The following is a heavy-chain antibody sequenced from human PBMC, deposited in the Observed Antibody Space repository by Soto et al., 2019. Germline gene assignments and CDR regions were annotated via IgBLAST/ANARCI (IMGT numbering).Heavy chain of an antibody. J-gene: IGHJ5*02. CDR2: IYYSGST. Sequence: LSLTCTVSGGSISSSSYYWGWIRQPPGKGLEWIGSIYYSGSTYYNPSLKSRVTISVDTSKNQFSLKLSSVTAADTAVYYCARHHPQYYDFWSGYYPGCWFDPWGQGTLVTVSS. D-gene: IGHD3-3*01. V-gene: IGHV4-39*01. CDR3: ARHHPQYYDFWSGYYPGCWFDP. CDR1: GGSISSSSYY.